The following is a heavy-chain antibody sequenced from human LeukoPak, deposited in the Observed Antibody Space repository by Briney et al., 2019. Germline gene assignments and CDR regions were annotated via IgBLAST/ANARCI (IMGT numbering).Heavy chain of an antibody. D-gene: IGHD2/OR15-2a*01. CDR2: IYYSGST. CDR1: GGSISSGDYY. Sequence: SETLSLTCTVSGGSISSGDYYWSWIRQPPGKGLEWIGYIYYSGSTYYNPSLKSRVSISVDTSKNQFSLKLSSVTAADTAVYYCAREGIRVNYYYYGMDVWGQGTTVTVSS. CDR3: AREGIRVNYYYYGMDV. J-gene: IGHJ6*02. V-gene: IGHV4-30-4*01.